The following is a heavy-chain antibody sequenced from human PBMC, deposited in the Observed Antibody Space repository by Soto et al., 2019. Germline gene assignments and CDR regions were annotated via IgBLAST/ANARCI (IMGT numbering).Heavy chain of an antibody. CDR3: ARGLPTLPVFAFDI. V-gene: IGHV2-5*01. D-gene: IGHD1-1*01. Sequence: QGTLKESGPTLVKPTQTLTLTCSFSGFSLSTSGVGVGWIRQSPGKAPEWLALIYWSGDEHYRPSLKSRLSIIKDTSKNHVVLIRSDMDHVDTATYYCARGLPTLPVFAFDIWGQGTMVTVSS. CDR2: IYWSGDE. CDR1: GFSLSTSGVG. J-gene: IGHJ3*02.